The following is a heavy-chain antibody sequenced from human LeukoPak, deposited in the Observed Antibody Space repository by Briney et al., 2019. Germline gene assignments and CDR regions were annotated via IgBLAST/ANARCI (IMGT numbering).Heavy chain of an antibody. J-gene: IGHJ4*02. V-gene: IGHV3-23*01. D-gene: IGHD3-16*01. CDR2: ISGSGSST. Sequence: QTGGSLRLSCAASGFTFSNYAMTWVRQAPGKGLEWVSGISGSGSSTYYADSVKGRFTISRDNSKNTLYLQMNSLRAEDTAVYYCARDQGLDLGDVIFDYWGQGTLVTVSS. CDR3: ARDQGLDLGDVIFDY. CDR1: GFTFSNYA.